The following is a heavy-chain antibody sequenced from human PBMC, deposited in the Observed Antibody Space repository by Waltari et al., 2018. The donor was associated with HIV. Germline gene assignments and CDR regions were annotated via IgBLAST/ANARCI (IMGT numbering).Heavy chain of an antibody. CDR2: ISYDGSSE. Sequence: QEHLVESGGAVVQPGSSLRLSCAASGFTFSSYNMMWVRQAPGKGLEWVEVISYDGSSENYADFGKGRFPRSRDNSENTLYLQMHSLRPEDTAVYYCARGGKYGDYQYYFDSWGQGTLVTVSP. CDR1: GFTFSSYN. V-gene: IGHV3-30-3*01. CDR3: ARGGKYGDYQYYFDS. D-gene: IGHD4-17*01. J-gene: IGHJ4*02.